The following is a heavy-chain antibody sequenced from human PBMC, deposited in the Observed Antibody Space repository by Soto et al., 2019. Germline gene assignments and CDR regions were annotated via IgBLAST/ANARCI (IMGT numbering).Heavy chain of an antibody. Sequence: GGSLRLSCSASGFTFSSFDMTWVRQAPGKGLEWVSSIDSSSKYMYYADSLKGRFTISRDDAKNSLYLQMNSLGADDTALYFCAREYSDSSGYYTAFDLWGEGTMVTV. D-gene: IGHD3-22*01. CDR3: AREYSDSSGYYTAFDL. J-gene: IGHJ3*01. CDR2: IDSSSKYM. V-gene: IGHV3-21*06. CDR1: GFTFSSFD.